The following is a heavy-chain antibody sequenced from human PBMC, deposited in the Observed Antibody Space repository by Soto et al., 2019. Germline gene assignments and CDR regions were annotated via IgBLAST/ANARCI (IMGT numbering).Heavy chain of an antibody. CDR1: GFTFSTYA. J-gene: IGHJ4*02. Sequence: PGGSLRLSCAASGFTFSTYAMTWVRQGPGKGLEYLSAISGSGDTTYYPDSVKGRFTISRDNSKNTLYLQMNSLRAEDTAVYYCAKTSRAMVFNYWGQGTLVTVSS. CDR3: AKTSRAMVFNY. V-gene: IGHV3-23*01. CDR2: ISGSGDTT. D-gene: IGHD5-18*01.